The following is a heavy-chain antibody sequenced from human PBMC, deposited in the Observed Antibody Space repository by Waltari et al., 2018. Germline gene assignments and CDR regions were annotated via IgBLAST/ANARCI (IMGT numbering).Heavy chain of an antibody. CDR2: ISGSGGST. CDR1: GFTFSSYA. V-gene: IGHV3-23*01. Sequence: EVQLLESGGGLVQPGGSLRLSCAASGFTFSSYAMSWVRQAPGKGLEWVSAISGSGGSTYYADSVKGRFTISRDNSKNTLYLQMNSLRAEDTAVYYCAKGVRGVMGAPQRFDYWGQGTLVTVSS. J-gene: IGHJ4*02. CDR3: AKGVRGVMGAPQRFDY. D-gene: IGHD3-10*01.